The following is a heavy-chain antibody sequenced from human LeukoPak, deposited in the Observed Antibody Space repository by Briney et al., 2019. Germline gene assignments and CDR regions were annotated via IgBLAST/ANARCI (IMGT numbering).Heavy chain of an antibody. J-gene: IGHJ4*02. CDR3: ARDHDFWSGYSDY. CDR1: GYTFTGYY. V-gene: IGHV1-2*06. D-gene: IGHD3-3*01. Sequence: GASVTVSCKASGYTFTGYYMHWVRQAPGQGLEWMGRINPNSGGTNYAQKFQGRVTMTRDTSISTAYMELSRLRSDDTAVYYCARDHDFWSGYSDYWGQGTLVTVSS. CDR2: INPNSGGT.